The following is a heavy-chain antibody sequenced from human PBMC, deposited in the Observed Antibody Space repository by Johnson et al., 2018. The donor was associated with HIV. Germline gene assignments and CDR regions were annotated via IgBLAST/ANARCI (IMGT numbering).Heavy chain of an antibody. D-gene: IGHD3-3*01. CDR2: IRYDGSNK. Sequence: QVQLVESGGGVVQPGRSLRLSCAASGFTFSSYGMHWVRQAPGQGLEWVAFIRYDGSNKYYADSVKGRFTSSRDNSKNTLYLQMNSLRAEDTAVYYCAREGLFSDAFDIWGQGTMVTVSS. CDR3: AREGLFSDAFDI. CDR1: GFTFSSYG. V-gene: IGHV3-30*02. J-gene: IGHJ3*02.